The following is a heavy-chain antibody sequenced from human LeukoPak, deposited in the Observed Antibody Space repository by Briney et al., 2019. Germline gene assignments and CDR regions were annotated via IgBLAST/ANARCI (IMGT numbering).Heavy chain of an antibody. CDR1: GFIFSTYA. V-gene: IGHV3-30*04. CDR2: ISDDGRQT. J-gene: IGHJ4*02. Sequence: GRSLRLSCAASGFIFSTYAMNWVSQAPGKGLEWVAVISDDGRQTYYADSVKGRFTISRDNSKNTVYLQMNSLRDEDSATYYCARVYLERLTAGYFDHWGQGTLVTVSP. D-gene: IGHD2-8*01. CDR3: ARVYLERLTAGYFDH.